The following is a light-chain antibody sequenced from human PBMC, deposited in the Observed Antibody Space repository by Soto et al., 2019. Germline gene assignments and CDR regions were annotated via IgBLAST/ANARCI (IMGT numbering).Light chain of an antibody. Sequence: EIVLTQSPATLSLSPGERATLSCRASQSIGTYLAWYRQKPGQAPRLLIYDASHKATGIPARFSGSGSGTDFTLTISSLEPEDFAFYYCQQRNDWPWTFGQGTQVEIK. CDR2: DAS. CDR3: QQRNDWPWT. CDR1: QSIGTY. V-gene: IGKV3-11*01. J-gene: IGKJ1*01.